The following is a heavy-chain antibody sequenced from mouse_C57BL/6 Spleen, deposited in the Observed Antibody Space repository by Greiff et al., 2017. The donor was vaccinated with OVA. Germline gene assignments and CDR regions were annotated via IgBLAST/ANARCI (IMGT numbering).Heavy chain of an antibody. CDR3: ARDYGNQGYFDV. J-gene: IGHJ1*03. V-gene: IGHV2-6*01. CDR1: GFSLTSYG. CDR2: IWGVGST. D-gene: IGHD2-1*01. Sequence: VKLMESGPGLVAPSQSLSITCTVSGFSLTSYGVDWVRQSPGKGLEWLGVIWGVGSTNYNSALKSRLSISKDNSKSQVFLKMNSLQTDDTAMYYCARDYGNQGYFDVWGTGTTVTVSS.